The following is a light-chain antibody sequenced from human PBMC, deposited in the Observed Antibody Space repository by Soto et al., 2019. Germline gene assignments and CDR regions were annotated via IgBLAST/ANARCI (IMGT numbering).Light chain of an antibody. Sequence: QSVLTQPASVSGSPGQSITISCTGTSSDIGAYNFVSWYQQHPGNAPKRMLYDVNIRPSGVSNRFSGSKSGNTASLTISGLQAEDEADYYCTSWTTSTTMIFGGGTKVTVL. CDR3: TSWTTSTTMI. CDR1: SSDIGAYNF. J-gene: IGLJ2*01. CDR2: DVN. V-gene: IGLV2-14*03.